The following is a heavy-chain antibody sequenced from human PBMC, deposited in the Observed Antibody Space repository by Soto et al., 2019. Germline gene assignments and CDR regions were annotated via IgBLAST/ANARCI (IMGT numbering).Heavy chain of an antibody. D-gene: IGHD5-12*01. CDR2: IWFDGSNK. J-gene: IGHJ3*02. CDR3: ATLASGYDSLHVFDI. Sequence: QVQLVESGGGVVQPGRSLRLSCAASEFTFGSHGMHWVRQAPGKGLEWVAVIWFDGSNKYYADSVKGRFTISRDNSKNTLYLEMNSLRAEDTAVYYCATLASGYDSLHVFDIWGQGTMVTVSS. CDR1: EFTFGSHG. V-gene: IGHV3-33*01.